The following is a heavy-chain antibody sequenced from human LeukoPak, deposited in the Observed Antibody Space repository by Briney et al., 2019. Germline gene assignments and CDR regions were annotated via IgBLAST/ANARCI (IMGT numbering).Heavy chain of an antibody. CDR1: GFTVSNKY. CDR2: IYSDGRT. D-gene: IGHD1-26*01. CDR3: AKDRRVGATIYGSGGFDY. Sequence: GGSLRLSCAASGFTVSNKYMTWVRQAPGKGLEWVSLIYSDGRTYYADSVKGRFTISRDNSKNTLYLQMNSLRAEDTAVYYCAKDRRVGATIYGSGGFDYWGQGTLVTVSS. V-gene: IGHV3-53*01. J-gene: IGHJ4*02.